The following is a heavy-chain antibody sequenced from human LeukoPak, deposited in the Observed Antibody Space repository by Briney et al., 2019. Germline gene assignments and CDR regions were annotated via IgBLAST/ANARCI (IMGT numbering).Heavy chain of an antibody. J-gene: IGHJ6*02. CDR1: GFTFSSYS. CDR2: ISSSSSTI. V-gene: IGHV3-48*01. Sequence: GGSLRLSCAASGFTFSSYSMNWVRQAPGKGLEWVSYISSSSSTIYYADSVKGRFTISRDNAKNSLYLQMNSLRAEDTAVYHCARRWGFGESYGMDVWGQGTTVTVSS. D-gene: IGHD3-10*01. CDR3: ARRWGFGESYGMDV.